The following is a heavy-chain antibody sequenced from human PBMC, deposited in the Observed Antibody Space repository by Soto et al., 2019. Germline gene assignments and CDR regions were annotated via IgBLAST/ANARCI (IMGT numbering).Heavy chain of an antibody. Sequence: SETLSLTCTVSGGSISSGDYYWSWIRQPPGKGLEWIGYIYYSGSTYYNPSLKSRVTISVDTSKNQFSLKLSSVAAADTAVYYCELGWLTYGMDVWGQGTTVTVSS. D-gene: IGHD2-15*01. CDR2: IYYSGST. V-gene: IGHV4-30-4*01. CDR1: GGSISSGDYY. CDR3: ELGWLTYGMDV. J-gene: IGHJ6*02.